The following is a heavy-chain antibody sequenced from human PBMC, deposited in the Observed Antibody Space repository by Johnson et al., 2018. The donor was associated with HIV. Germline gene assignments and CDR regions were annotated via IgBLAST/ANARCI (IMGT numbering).Heavy chain of an antibody. V-gene: IGHV3-30*02. Sequence: QVQLVESGGGLVQPGGSLRLSCAASGFTFSSYGMHWVRQAPGKGLEWVAFIRYDGSNKYYADSVKGRFTISRDNAKNSLYLQMNSLRAEDTAVYYCARARWYLGGGSCCAFDIWGQGTMVTVSS. CDR2: IRYDGSNK. D-gene: IGHD2-15*01. CDR1: GFTFSSYG. CDR3: ARARWYLGGGSCCAFDI. J-gene: IGHJ3*02.